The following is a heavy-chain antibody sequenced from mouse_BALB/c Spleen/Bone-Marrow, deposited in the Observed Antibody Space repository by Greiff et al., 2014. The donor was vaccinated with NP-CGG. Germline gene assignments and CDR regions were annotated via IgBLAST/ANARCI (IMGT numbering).Heavy chain of an antibody. J-gene: IGHJ1*01. V-gene: IGHV7-3*02. CDR2: IRNKAKGYTT. CDR1: GFTFTDYY. D-gene: IGHD2-4*01. Sequence: EVKLVESGGGLVQPGGSLRLSCATSGFTFTDYYMSWVRQPPGKALGWLGFIRNKAKGYTTEYSASVKGRFTISRDSSQSILYLQMNTLRAEDSATYYCARDINYDIYWYFDVWGAGTTVTVSS. CDR3: ARDINYDIYWYFDV.